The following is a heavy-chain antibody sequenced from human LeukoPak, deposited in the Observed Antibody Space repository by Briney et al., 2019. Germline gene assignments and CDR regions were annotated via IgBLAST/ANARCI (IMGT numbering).Heavy chain of an antibody. J-gene: IGHJ4*02. CDR1: GFTFSSYS. CDR3: ARDSIRQQLYYFDY. CDR2: ISSSSSYI. V-gene: IGHV3-21*01. Sequence: GGSLRLSCAASGFTFSSYSMNWVRQAPGKGLEWVSSISSSSSYIYYADSVKGRITISRDNSKNTLYLQMNRLRAEDTAVYYCARDSIRQQLYYFDYWGLGTLVTVSS. D-gene: IGHD6-13*01.